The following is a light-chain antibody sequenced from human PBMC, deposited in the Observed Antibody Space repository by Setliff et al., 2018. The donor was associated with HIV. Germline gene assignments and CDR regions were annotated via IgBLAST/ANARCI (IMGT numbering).Light chain of an antibody. CDR2: EVI. CDR1: SSDVGSYNL. J-gene: IGLJ1*01. CDR3: CSYAGSSTYV. Sequence: QSALTQPASVSGSPGQSITISCTGTSSDVGSYNLVSWYQQHPGKAPKLMIYEVIKRPSGASNRFSGSKSGNTASLTISGLQAEDEADYYCCSYAGSSTYVFGTGTKV. V-gene: IGLV2-23*02.